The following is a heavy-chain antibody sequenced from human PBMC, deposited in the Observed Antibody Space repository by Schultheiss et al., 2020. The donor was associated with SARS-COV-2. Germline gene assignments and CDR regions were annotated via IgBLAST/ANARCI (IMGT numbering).Heavy chain of an antibody. CDR3: AKDLNPGIAAAGRGYSYGGYYYYGMDV. Sequence: GGSLRLSCAASGFTFSSYDMHWVRQATGKGLEWVSAIGTAGDTYYPGSVKGRFTISRDNAKNSLYLQMNSLRAEDTALYYCAKDLNPGIAAAGRGYSYGGYYYYGMDVWGQGTTVTVSS. V-gene: IGHV3-13*01. CDR1: GFTFSSYD. CDR2: IGTAGDT. D-gene: IGHD6-13*01. J-gene: IGHJ6*02.